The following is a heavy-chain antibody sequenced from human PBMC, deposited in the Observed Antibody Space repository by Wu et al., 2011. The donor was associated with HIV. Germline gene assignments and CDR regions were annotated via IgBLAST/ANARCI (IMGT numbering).Heavy chain of an antibody. D-gene: IGHD1-1*01. CDR2: INPNSGGT. CDR1: GYTFTNYD. J-gene: IGHJ6*03. V-gene: IGHV1-2*02. Sequence: QVQLVQSGAEMKKPGASVKVSCKASGYTFTNYDINWVRQATGQGLEWMGWINPNSGGTNYAQKFQGRVTMTRDTSISTAYMEISNLRSDDTAVYYCARATGTTSPYYYYYMDVWGKGTTVTVSS. CDR3: ARATGTTSPYYYYYMDV.